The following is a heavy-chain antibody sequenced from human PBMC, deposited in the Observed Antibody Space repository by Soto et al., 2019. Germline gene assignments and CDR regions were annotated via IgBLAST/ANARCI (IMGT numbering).Heavy chain of an antibody. D-gene: IGHD6-6*01. Sequence: EVQLVESGGVVVQPGGSLRLSCAASGFTFDDYTMHWVRQAPGKGLEWVSLISWDGGSTYYADSVKGRFTISRDNSKNSLYLQMNSLRTEDTALYYCAKGSGLYSSSGPGSGNWFDPWGQGTLVTVSS. CDR1: GFTFDDYT. J-gene: IGHJ5*02. CDR2: ISWDGGST. V-gene: IGHV3-43*01. CDR3: AKGSGLYSSSGPGSGNWFDP.